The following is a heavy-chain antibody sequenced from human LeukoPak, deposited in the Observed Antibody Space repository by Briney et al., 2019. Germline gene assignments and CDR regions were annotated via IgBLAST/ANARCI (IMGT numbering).Heavy chain of an antibody. V-gene: IGHV3-33*06. CDR3: AKDSIAAAGKAQNWFDP. J-gene: IGHJ5*02. CDR1: GFTFSSYG. CDR2: IWYDGSNK. D-gene: IGHD6-13*01. Sequence: PGRSLRLSCAASGFTFSSYGMHWVRQAPGKGLEWVAVIWYDGSNKYYADSVKGRFTISRDNSKNTLYLQMNSLRAEDTAVYYCAKDSIAAAGKAQNWFDPWGQGTLVTVSS.